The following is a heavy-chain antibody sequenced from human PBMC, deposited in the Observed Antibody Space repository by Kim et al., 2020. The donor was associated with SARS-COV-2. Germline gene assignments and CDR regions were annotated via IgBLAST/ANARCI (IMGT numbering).Heavy chain of an antibody. CDR3: ARVSSYYDILTGYHNWFDP. CDR1: GYTFTSYA. D-gene: IGHD3-9*01. Sequence: ASVKVSCKASGYTFTSYAMNWVRQAPGQGLEWMGWINTNTGNPTYAQGFTGRFVFSLDTSVSTAYLQISSLKAEDTAVYYCARVSSYYDILTGYHNWFDPWGQGTLVTVSS. J-gene: IGHJ5*02. CDR2: INTNTGNP. V-gene: IGHV7-4-1*02.